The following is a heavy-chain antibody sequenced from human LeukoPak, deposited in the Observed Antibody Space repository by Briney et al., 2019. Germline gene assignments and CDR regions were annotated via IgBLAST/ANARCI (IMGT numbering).Heavy chain of an antibody. CDR2: ISYDGSNK. CDR1: GFTFSSYG. J-gene: IGHJ4*02. Sequence: GGSLRLSCAASGFTFSSYGMHWVRQAPGKGLEWVAVISYDGSNKYYADSVKGRFTISRDNSKNTLYLQMNSLRAEDTAVYYCARAGSYDYVWGSYRYFGYWGQGTLVTVSS. V-gene: IGHV3-30*03. D-gene: IGHD3-16*02. CDR3: ARAGSYDYVWGSYRYFGY.